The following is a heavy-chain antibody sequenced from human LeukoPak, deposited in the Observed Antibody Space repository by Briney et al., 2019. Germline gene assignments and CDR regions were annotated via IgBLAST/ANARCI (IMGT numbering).Heavy chain of an antibody. CDR1: GFTFNTYT. J-gene: IGHJ4*02. V-gene: IGHV3-30-3*01. Sequence: PGRSLRLSCAASGFTFNTYTVHWVRQAPGKGLEWVAVISYGGTNKYYADSVTGRFTISRDNSKKTLYLQMNSLRPEDTAVYYCARGAPYNYDYVWGTLDYWGQGTLVTVSS. CDR3: ARGAPYNYDYVWGTLDY. D-gene: IGHD3-16*01. CDR2: ISYGGTNK.